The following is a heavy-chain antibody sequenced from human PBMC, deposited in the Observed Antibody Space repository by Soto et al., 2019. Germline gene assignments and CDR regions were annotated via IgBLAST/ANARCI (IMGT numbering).Heavy chain of an antibody. D-gene: IGHD3-10*01. Sequence: SETLSLTCAVYGGSFSGYYWSWIRQPPGKGLEWIGEVNHSGSTNYNPSLKSRVTISVDTSKNQFSLKLSSVTAADTAVYYCATYYGNSGLVHWGQGTLVTVSS. J-gene: IGHJ4*02. CDR2: VNHSGST. CDR1: GGSFSGYY. CDR3: ATYYGNSGLVH. V-gene: IGHV4-34*01.